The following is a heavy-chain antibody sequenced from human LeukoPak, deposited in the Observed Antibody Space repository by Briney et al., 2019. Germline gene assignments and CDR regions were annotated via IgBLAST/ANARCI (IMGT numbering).Heavy chain of an antibody. Sequence: GGSLRLSCAASGITVGNSYMSWVRQAPGKGLEWVSVIYSGGNTYYADSVKGRFTVSRDNSKNTLCLQMNGLRADDTAVYYCARLETYRFQYWGQGTLVTVSS. D-gene: IGHD3-16*02. CDR3: ARLETYRFQY. CDR2: IYSGGNT. J-gene: IGHJ4*02. V-gene: IGHV3-53*01. CDR1: GITVGNSY.